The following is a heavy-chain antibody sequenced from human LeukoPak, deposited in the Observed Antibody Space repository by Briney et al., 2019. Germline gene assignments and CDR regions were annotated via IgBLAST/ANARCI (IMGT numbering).Heavy chain of an antibody. CDR1: GFTFSSYS. CDR2: ISSSSSTI. V-gene: IGHV3-48*01. D-gene: IGHD1-26*01. Sequence: GGSLRLSCAASGFTFSSYSMNWVRQAPGKGLEWVSYISSSSSTIYYADSVKGRFTISRDNSKNTLYLQMNSLRAEDTAVYYCAKSQGLLRTPRCLDYWGQGTLVTVSS. J-gene: IGHJ4*02. CDR3: AKSQGLLRTPRCLDY.